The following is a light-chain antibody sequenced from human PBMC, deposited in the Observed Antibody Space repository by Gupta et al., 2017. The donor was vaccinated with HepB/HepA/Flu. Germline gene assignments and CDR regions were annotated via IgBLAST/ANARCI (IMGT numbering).Light chain of an antibody. CDR3: QQNVTLPWT. CDR1: HSVSSIY. V-gene: IGKV3-20*01. CDR2: ETS. Sequence: LSLSPGDRATLSCRASHSVSSIYLAWYQQKPGQGPRLLIYETSSRATDIPDRFSGSGSGTDFTLTSSRLEHEDVALYYCQQNVTLPWTFGQGTKVEIK. J-gene: IGKJ1*01.